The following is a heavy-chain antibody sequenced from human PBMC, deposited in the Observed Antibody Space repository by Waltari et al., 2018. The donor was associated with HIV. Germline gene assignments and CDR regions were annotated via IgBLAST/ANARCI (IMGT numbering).Heavy chain of an antibody. CDR3: AKEVVALPHYHYYGLDV. CDR2: ISSTSNTI. Sequence: EVQLVESGGGLVQPGGSLRLSCAASGFTFSSYSMNWVRQAPGKVLEWVSYISSTSNTIYYADSVKGRFTVSRDNAKNSLSLQMNSLRAEDTAVYFCAKEVVALPHYHYYGLDVWGQGTTVTVSS. D-gene: IGHD2-15*01. V-gene: IGHV3-48*04. J-gene: IGHJ6*02. CDR1: GFTFSSYS.